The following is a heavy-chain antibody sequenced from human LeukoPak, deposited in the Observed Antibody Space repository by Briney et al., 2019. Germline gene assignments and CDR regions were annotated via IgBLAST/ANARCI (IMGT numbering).Heavy chain of an antibody. Sequence: GGSLRLSCAAPGFTFDDYGMSWVRQAPGKGLEWVSGINWNGGSTGYADSVKGRFTISRDNAKNSLYLQMNSLRAEDTAVYYCAKGQTSGRVGATPFDYWGQGTLVTVSS. CDR1: GFTFDDYG. CDR2: INWNGGST. CDR3: AKGQTSGRVGATPFDY. V-gene: IGHV3-20*04. D-gene: IGHD1-26*01. J-gene: IGHJ4*02.